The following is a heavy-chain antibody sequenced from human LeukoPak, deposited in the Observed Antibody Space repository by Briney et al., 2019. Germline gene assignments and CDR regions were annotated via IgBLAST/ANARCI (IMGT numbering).Heavy chain of an antibody. CDR3: ARSKRWPNIYFCY. Sequence: SETLSLTCTVSGGSISSSSYYWGWIRQPPGKGLEWIGSIYYSGSTYYNPSLKIRVTISVDTSKNQFCLKLNSVTAADTAIYYCARSKRWPNIYFCYCGEGSLVTVSS. D-gene: IGHD5-24*01. J-gene: IGHJ4*02. CDR1: GGSISSSSYY. CDR2: IYYSGST. V-gene: IGHV4-39*07.